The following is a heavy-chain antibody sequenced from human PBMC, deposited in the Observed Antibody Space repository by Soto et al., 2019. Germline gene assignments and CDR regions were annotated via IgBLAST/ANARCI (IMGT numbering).Heavy chain of an antibody. CDR3: AMVDVYVTPSPQDV. D-gene: IGHD3-16*01. CDR1: GYSFTRYG. V-gene: IGHV1-18*01. Sequence: SSVKVSCKASGYSFTRYGIAWARQAPGQGLEWMGWINTYNGNTNYAQNLQGRVTLTTDTSTSTAYMELTSLRSNDTAIYYCAMVDVYVTPSPQDVWGQGTTVSVSS. J-gene: IGHJ6*02. CDR2: INTYNGNT.